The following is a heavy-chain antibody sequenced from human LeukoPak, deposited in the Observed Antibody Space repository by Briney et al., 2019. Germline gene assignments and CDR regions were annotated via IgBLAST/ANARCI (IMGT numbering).Heavy chain of an antibody. V-gene: IGHV3-53*01. CDR1: GFTVSSNY. CDR3: ARTDGPGIAAAGYWFDP. D-gene: IGHD6-13*01. Sequence: GGSLRLSCAASGFTVSSNYMSWVRQAPGKGLEWVSVIYSGGSTYYADSVKGRFTISRDNSKNTLYLQMNSLGAEDTAVYYCARTDGPGIAAAGYWFDPWGQGTLVTVSS. J-gene: IGHJ5*02. CDR2: IYSGGST.